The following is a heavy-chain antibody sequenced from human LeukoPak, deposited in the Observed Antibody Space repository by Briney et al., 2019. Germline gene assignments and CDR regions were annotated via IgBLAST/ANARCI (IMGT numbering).Heavy chain of an antibody. Sequence: ASVKVSCKVSGYTLTELSMHWVRQAPGKGLEWMGGFDPEDGETIYAQKFQGRVTMTEDTSTDTAYMELSSLRSEDTAVYYCASSSLTGGSTYYFDYWGQGTLVTVSS. J-gene: IGHJ4*02. CDR2: FDPEDGET. CDR1: GYTLTELS. V-gene: IGHV1-24*01. CDR3: ASSSLTGGSTYYFDY. D-gene: IGHD6-13*01.